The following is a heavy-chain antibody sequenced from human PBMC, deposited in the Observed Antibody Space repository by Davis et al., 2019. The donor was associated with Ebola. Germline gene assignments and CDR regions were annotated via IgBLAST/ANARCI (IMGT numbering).Heavy chain of an antibody. CDR2: IFPGDSDT. CDR3: ARPYTSGQGNAFSL. CDR1: GYSFTSYW. Sequence: GESLKISCKASGYSFTSYWIVWVRQMPGKGLECMGIIFPGDSDTRYSPSFQGQVTISADKSISTAYLQWSSLKASDTAMYYCARPYTSGQGNAFSLWGQGTMVIVSS. D-gene: IGHD6-19*01. J-gene: IGHJ3*01. V-gene: IGHV5-51*01.